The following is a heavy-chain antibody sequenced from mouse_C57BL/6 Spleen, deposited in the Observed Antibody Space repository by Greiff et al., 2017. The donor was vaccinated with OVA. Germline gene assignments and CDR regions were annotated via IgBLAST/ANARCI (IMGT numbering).Heavy chain of an antibody. Sequence: QVHVKQSGAELVRPGTSVKVSCKASGYAFTNYLIEWVKQRPGQGLEWIGVINPGSGGTNYNEKFKGKATLTADKSSSTAYMQLSSLTSEDSAVYFCARSGGYGNPFAYWGQGTLVTVSA. CDR2: INPGSGGT. CDR3: ARSGGYGNPFAY. CDR1: GYAFTNYL. J-gene: IGHJ3*01. D-gene: IGHD2-1*01. V-gene: IGHV1-54*01.